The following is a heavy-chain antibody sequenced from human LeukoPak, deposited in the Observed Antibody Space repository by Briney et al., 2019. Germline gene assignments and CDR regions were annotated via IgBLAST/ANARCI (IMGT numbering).Heavy chain of an antibody. CDR1: GFTFTTHW. CDR2: IKPDGSDT. V-gene: IGHV3-74*01. Sequence: GGSLRLSCGASGFTFTTHWIHWVRQAPGKGLVWVSRIKPDGSDTNYADSVKGRFTISRDDAKNSVFLQMNSLRAEDTALYFCAKSTSGGNSGGDAFDTWGQGTMVTVSS. D-gene: IGHD4-23*01. J-gene: IGHJ3*02. CDR3: AKSTSGGNSGGDAFDT.